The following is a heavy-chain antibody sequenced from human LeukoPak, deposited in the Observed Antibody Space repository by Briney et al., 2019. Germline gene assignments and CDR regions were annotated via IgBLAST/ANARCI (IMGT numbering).Heavy chain of an antibody. CDR3: ARRAAAYNWFDP. D-gene: IGHD6-13*01. CDR1: GGSLNSYY. Sequence: SETLSLTCTLSGGSLNSYYWSWVRQAPREGLEWIGYIYTSGSTNYNPSHKSRVTISVDTSKNQFSLKLSSVTAADTAVYYCARRAAAYNWFDPWGQGTLVTVSS. V-gene: IGHV4-4*09. J-gene: IGHJ5*02. CDR2: IYTSGST.